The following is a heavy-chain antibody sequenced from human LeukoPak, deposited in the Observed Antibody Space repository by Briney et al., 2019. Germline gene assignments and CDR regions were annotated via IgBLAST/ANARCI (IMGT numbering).Heavy chain of an antibody. CDR2: ISYNGSNK. CDR3: AKRVGVYSYGGDAFDI. J-gene: IGHJ3*02. V-gene: IGHV3-30*18. D-gene: IGHD5-18*01. CDR1: GFTFSSYG. Sequence: GGSLRLSCAASGFTFSSYGMHWVRQAPGKGLEWAAVISYNGSNKYFADSVKGRFTISRDNSKNTLYLQMNSLRAEDTAVYYCAKRVGVYSYGGDAFDIWGQGTMVTVSS.